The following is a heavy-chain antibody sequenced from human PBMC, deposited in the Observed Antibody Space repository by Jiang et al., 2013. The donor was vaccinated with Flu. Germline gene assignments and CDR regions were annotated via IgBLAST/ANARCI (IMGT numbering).Heavy chain of an antibody. Sequence: TGYYMHWVRQAPGQGLEWMGWINPNSGGTNYAQKFQGWVTMTRDTSISTAYMELSRLRSDDTAVYYCARAANYDFWSGYYNAYGMDVWGQGTTVTVSS. CDR1: TGYY. CDR3: ARAANYDFWSGYYNAYGMDV. CDR2: INPNSGGT. D-gene: IGHD3-3*01. V-gene: IGHV1-2*04. J-gene: IGHJ6*02.